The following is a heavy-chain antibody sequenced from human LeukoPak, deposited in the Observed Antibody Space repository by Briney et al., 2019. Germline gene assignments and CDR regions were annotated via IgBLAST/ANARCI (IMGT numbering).Heavy chain of an antibody. D-gene: IGHD3-10*01. CDR3: ARDSLIQYGSGSYWGFDY. CDR1: GFTFSNYW. Sequence: GASLRLSCAASGFTFSNYWMSWVRQAPGKGPEWVGDIKTDGSDKYYVGSVKGRFTISRDNAKNSLYLQMNSLRAEDTAVYYRARDSLIQYGSGSYWGFDYWGQGILVTVSS. V-gene: IGHV3-7*03. CDR2: IKTDGSDK. J-gene: IGHJ4*02.